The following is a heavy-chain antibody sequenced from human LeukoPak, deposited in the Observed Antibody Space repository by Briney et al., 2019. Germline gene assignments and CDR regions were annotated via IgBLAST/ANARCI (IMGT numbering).Heavy chain of an antibody. CDR3: ASTPGWGLIGSGGAWYFDY. CDR2: IYTSGST. D-gene: IGHD3-10*01. V-gene: IGHV4-61*02. J-gene: IGHJ4*02. CDR1: GDSISSATYY. Sequence: SETLSLTCTVSGDSISSATYYWTWIRQPAGKGLEWIGRIYTSGSTNYNPSLNSRVTISLDTSKNQFSLILSSVTAADTAVYYCASTPGWGLIGSGGAWYFDYWGQGTLVTVSS.